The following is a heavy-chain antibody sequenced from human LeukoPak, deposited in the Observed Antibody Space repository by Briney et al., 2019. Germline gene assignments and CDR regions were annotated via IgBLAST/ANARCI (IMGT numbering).Heavy chain of an antibody. J-gene: IGHJ4*02. CDR2: ISSSSSYI. Sequence: GSLRLSCAASGFTFSSYSMNWVRQAPGKGLEWVSSISSSSSYIYYADSVKGRFTISRDNAKNSLYLQMNSLRAEDTAVYYCARNYDILTGYSGNDYWGQGTLVTVSS. CDR1: GFTFSSYS. D-gene: IGHD3-9*01. V-gene: IGHV3-21*01. CDR3: ARNYDILTGYSGNDY.